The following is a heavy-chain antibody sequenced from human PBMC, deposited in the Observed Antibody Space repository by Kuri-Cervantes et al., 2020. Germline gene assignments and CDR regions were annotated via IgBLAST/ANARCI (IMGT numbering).Heavy chain of an antibody. J-gene: IGHJ6*02. CDR3: ARLSYYGSGSYWGPLDV. Sequence: ASVKVSWKASGYTFTSYDINWVRQATGQGLEWMGWMNPNSGNTGYAQKFQGRVTMTRNTSISTAYMELSSLRSEDTAVYYCARLSYYGSGSYWGPLDVWGQGTTVTVSS. D-gene: IGHD3-10*01. CDR2: MNPNSGNT. V-gene: IGHV1-8*01. CDR1: GYTFTSYD.